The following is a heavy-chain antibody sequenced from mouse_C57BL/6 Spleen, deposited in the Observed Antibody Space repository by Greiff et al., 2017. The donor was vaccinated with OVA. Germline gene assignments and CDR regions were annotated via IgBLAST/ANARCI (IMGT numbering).Heavy chain of an antibody. V-gene: IGHV1-61*01. J-gene: IGHJ2*01. CDR2: IYPSDSET. CDR1: GYTFTSYW. Sequence: QVQLQQPGAELVRPGSSVKLSCKASGYTFTSYWMDWVKQRPGQGLEWIGNIYPSDSETHYNQKFKDKATLTVDKSSSTAYMQLSSLTSEDSAVYDCARDGGLTRGYFDYWGQGTTLTVSS. CDR3: ARDGGLTRGYFDY. D-gene: IGHD6-2*01.